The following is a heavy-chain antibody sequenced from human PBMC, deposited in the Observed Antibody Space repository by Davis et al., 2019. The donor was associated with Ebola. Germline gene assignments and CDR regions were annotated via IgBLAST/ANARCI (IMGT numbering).Heavy chain of an antibody. J-gene: IGHJ4*02. V-gene: IGHV3-9*01. D-gene: IGHD2-15*01. Sequence: PGGSLRLSCAASGFTFDDYAMHWVRQAPGKGLEWVSGISWNSGSIGYADSVKGRFTISRDNAKNSLYLQMNSLRAEDTAVYYCARGPLCSGGSCYDYWGQGTLVTVSS. CDR3: ARGPLCSGGSCYDY. CDR2: ISWNSGSI. CDR1: GFTFDDYA.